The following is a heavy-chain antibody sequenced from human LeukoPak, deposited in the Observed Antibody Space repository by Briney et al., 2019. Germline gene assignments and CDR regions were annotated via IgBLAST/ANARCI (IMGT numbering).Heavy chain of an antibody. V-gene: IGHV3-23*01. CDR1: GFTFSLYA. CDR2: IRGSGGST. CDR3: AKGFHSRGGAAYFDY. Sequence: GGSLRLSCVASGFTFSLYAMAWVRQAPGKGLEWVSTIRGSGGSTYYADSVKGRFTISRDNSKNTLYLQMNSLRAEDTALYSCAKGFHSRGGAAYFDYWGQGALVTVSS. J-gene: IGHJ4*02. D-gene: IGHD3-22*01.